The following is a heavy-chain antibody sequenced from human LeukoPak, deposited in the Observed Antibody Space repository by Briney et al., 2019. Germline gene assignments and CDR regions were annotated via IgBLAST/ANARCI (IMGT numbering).Heavy chain of an antibody. CDR2: ISGSGSST. V-gene: IGHV3-23*01. CDR3: ALAPGITAAYFDY. D-gene: IGHD6-13*01. Sequence: PGGSLRLSCAASGFTFSNYAMTWVRQAPGKGLEWVSGISGSGSSTYYADSVKGRFTLSRDISRSTLYLQLNSLRAEDTAVYYCALAPGITAAYFDYWGQGTLVTVS. CDR1: GFTFSNYA. J-gene: IGHJ4*02.